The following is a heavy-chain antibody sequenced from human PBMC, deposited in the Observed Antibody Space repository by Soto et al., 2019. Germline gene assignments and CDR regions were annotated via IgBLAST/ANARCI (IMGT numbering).Heavy chain of an antibody. CDR1: GFTFSSYW. CDR3: ARAEGGIQLWYYYYYYYMDV. V-gene: IGHV3-7*03. J-gene: IGHJ6*03. CDR2: IKQDGSEK. D-gene: IGHD5-18*01. Sequence: GESLKISCAASGFTFSSYWMSWVRQAPGKGLEWVANIKQDGSEKYYVDSVKGRFTISRDNAKNSLYLQMNSLRAEDTAVYYCARAEGGIQLWYYYYYYYMDVWGKGTTVTVSS.